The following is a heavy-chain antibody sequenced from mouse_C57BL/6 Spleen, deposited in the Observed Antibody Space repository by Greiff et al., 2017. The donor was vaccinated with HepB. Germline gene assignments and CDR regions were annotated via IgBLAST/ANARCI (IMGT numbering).Heavy chain of an antibody. CDR1: GYTFTDYY. J-gene: IGHJ2*01. V-gene: IGHV1-26*01. D-gene: IGHD2-3*01. Sequence: EVQLQQSGPELVKPGASVKISCKASGYTFTDYYMNWVKQSHGKSLEWIGDINPNNGGTSYNQKFKGKATLTVDKSSSTAYMELRSLTSEDSAVYYCARFDGYYGGYFDYWGQGTTLTVSS. CDR2: INPNNGGT. CDR3: ARFDGYYGGYFDY.